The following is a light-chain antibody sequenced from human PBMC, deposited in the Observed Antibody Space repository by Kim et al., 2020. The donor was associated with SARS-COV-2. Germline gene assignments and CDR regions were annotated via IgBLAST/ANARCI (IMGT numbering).Light chain of an antibody. Sequence: SVSPGERATLSCRASQNVDIHLAWYQQKPGQAPRLLIYGASTRATGIPARFSGSGSGTEFTLTISSLQSEDFATYYCQQYHNWPHFGPGTKVDIK. J-gene: IGKJ3*01. CDR2: GAS. CDR1: QNVDIH. V-gene: IGKV3-15*01. CDR3: QQYHNWPH.